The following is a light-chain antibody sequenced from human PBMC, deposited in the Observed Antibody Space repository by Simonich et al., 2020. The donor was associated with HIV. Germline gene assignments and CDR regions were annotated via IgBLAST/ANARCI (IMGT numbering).Light chain of an antibody. V-gene: IGLV2-14*03. CDR1: SSDVGGYKY. CDR3: SSYTRSNTLV. CDR2: DVS. Sequence: QSALTQPASVSGSPGQSITISCTGTSSDVGGYKYVSWYQQHPGKAPKLIIYDVSNRPSGVSNRFSGSKSGNTASLTISGLQAEDEADYYCSSYTRSNTLVFGGGTKLTVL. J-gene: IGLJ2*01.